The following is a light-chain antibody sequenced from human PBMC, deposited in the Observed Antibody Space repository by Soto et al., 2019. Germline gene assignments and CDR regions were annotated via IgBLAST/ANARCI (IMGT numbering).Light chain of an antibody. CDR3: SSSAGSTTFVV. Sequence: QSVLTQPASVSGSPGQSITISCTGTNSDVGSYNLVSWYQQHPGKAPKLIIYEGNKRPSGVSNRFSGSKSGNTASLPISGLQAEDEDAYYCSSSAGSTTFVVFGGGTKLTVL. CDR2: EGN. CDR1: NSDVGSYNL. V-gene: IGLV2-23*03. J-gene: IGLJ2*01.